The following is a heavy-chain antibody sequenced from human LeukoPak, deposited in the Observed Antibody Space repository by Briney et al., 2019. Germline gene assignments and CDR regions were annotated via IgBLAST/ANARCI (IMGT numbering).Heavy chain of an antibody. D-gene: IGHD3-9*01. CDR2: ISGSGGST. J-gene: IGHJ3*02. Sequence: GGSLRLSCAASGFTFSSHAMSWVRQAPGKGLEWVSVISGSGGSTYYADSVKGRFTISRDNSKNTLFLQMNSLRAADTAVYYCAKGVTGFFDAFDIWGQGTMVTVSS. CDR1: GFTFSSHA. CDR3: AKGVTGFFDAFDI. V-gene: IGHV3-23*01.